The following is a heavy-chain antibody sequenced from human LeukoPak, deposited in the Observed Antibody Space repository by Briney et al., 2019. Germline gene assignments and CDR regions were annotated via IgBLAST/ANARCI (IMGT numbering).Heavy chain of an antibody. V-gene: IGHV1-2*02. D-gene: IGHD6-19*01. Sequence: ASVKVSCKASGYTFTGYYIHWVRQAPGQGLEWMGWINPNSGGTNYAQKFQGRVTMTRDTSISTAYMELSRLRSDDTAVYYCARTRFGSSGCYDYWGQGTLVTVSS. CDR2: INPNSGGT. J-gene: IGHJ4*02. CDR1: GYTFTGYY. CDR3: ARTRFGSSGCYDY.